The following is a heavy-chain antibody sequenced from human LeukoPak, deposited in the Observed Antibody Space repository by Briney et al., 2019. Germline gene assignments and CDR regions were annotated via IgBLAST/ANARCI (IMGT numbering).Heavy chain of an antibody. Sequence: GGSLRLSCAASGFTFSSYSMNWVRQAPGKGLEWVSSISSSSSYIYYADSVKGRFTISRGNAKNSLYLQMNSLRAEDTAVYYCARDRGGYYYDSSGLDYWGQGTLVTVSS. CDR2: ISSSSSYI. J-gene: IGHJ4*02. CDR1: GFTFSSYS. CDR3: ARDRGGYYYDSSGLDY. D-gene: IGHD3-22*01. V-gene: IGHV3-21*01.